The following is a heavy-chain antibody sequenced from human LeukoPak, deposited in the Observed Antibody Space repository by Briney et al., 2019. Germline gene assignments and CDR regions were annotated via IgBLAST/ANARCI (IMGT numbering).Heavy chain of an antibody. J-gene: IGHJ4*02. V-gene: IGHV1-69*04. D-gene: IGHD3-10*01. CDR1: GGTFSSYA. CDR2: IIPILGIA. CDR3: ARGDVWFGFY. Sequence: ASVKVSCKASGGTFSSYAISWVRQAPGQGLEWMGRIIPILGIANYAQKFQGRVTITADKSTSTAYMELRSLRSDDTAVYYCARGDVWFGFYWGQGTLVTVSS.